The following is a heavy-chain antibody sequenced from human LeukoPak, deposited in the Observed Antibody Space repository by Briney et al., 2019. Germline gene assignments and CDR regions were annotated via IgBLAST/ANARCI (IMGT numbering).Heavy chain of an antibody. Sequence: GGSLRLSCAASGFTFSSYWMHWVRQPPGKGLVWVSLMNSDGSSTSYADSVKGRFTISRDNAKNTLYLQMNSLRAEDTAVYYCTRARGGYVFDYWGQGTLVTVSS. V-gene: IGHV3-74*01. CDR2: MNSDGSST. CDR1: GFTFSSYW. D-gene: IGHD3-16*01. J-gene: IGHJ4*02. CDR3: TRARGGYVFDY.